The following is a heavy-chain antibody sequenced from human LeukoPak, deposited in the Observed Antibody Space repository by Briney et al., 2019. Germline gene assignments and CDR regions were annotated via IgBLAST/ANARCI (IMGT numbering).Heavy chain of an antibody. V-gene: IGHV1-46*01. CDR2: INPSGDNT. D-gene: IGHD5-12*01. Sequence: GASVKVSCKASGYTFTNNFMHWVRQAPGQGLEWMGIINPSGDNTWYAQKFQGRVTVTRDMATSTDYMEVSSLRSEDTAVYYCARDNSVGDSAWWFDPWGQGTLVTVSS. CDR3: ARDNSVGDSAWWFDP. CDR1: GYTFTNNF. J-gene: IGHJ5*02.